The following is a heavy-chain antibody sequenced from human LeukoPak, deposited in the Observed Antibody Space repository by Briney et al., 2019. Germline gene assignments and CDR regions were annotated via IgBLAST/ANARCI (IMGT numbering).Heavy chain of an antibody. CDR2: ISAYNGNT. CDR1: GYTFTGYY. V-gene: IGHV1-18*04. J-gene: IGHJ3*02. D-gene: IGHD6-6*01. Sequence: ASVKVSCKASGYTFTGYYIHWVRQAPGQGLEWMGWISAYNGNTNYAQKLQGRVTMTTDASTSTAYMELRSLRSDDTAVYYCARDRSSSTAYDAFDIWGQGTMVTVSS. CDR3: ARDRSSSTAYDAFDI.